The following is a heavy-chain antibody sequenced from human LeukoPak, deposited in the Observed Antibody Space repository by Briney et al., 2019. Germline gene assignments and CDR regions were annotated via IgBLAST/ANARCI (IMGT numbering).Heavy chain of an antibody. D-gene: IGHD2-15*01. Sequence: GGSLRLSCAASEFTFSRYNMNWVRQAPGKGLEWVSSISSSSSYIHYEDSVKGRFTISRDNAKNSLYLQMDSLRAEDTAMYYCARAGRVYCSGGGCQLKYWYLDLWGRGTLVTVSS. J-gene: IGHJ2*01. CDR2: ISSSSSYI. CDR1: EFTFSRYN. CDR3: ARAGRVYCSGGGCQLKYWYLDL. V-gene: IGHV3-21*01.